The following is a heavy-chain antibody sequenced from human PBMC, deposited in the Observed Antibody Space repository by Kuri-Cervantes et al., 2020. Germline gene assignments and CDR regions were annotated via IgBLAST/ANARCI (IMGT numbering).Heavy chain of an antibody. Sequence: GGSLRLSCAASGFTFSSYAMSWVRQAPGKGLQWVSAISGSGGSTYYADSVKGRFTISRDNANSEVQLQMHSLRAEDTAVYYCAKDGRNYSPSYFDSWGQGTLVTVSS. D-gene: IGHD4-11*01. CDR3: AKDGRNYSPSYFDS. V-gene: IGHV3-23*01. CDR1: GFTFSSYA. J-gene: IGHJ4*02. CDR2: ISGSGGST.